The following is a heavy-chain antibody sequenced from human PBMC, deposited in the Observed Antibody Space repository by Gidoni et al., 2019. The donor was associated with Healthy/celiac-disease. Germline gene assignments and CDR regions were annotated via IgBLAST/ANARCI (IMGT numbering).Heavy chain of an antibody. J-gene: IGHJ3*02. CDR2: IYYSGST. CDR3: ARHFVVVTAIDTAGAFDI. D-gene: IGHD2-21*02. Sequence: QLQLQESGPGLVKPSATLSLTCTVSGGSISSSSYYWGWIRQPPGKGLEWIGSIYYSGSTYYTPSLKSRVTISVDTSKNQFSLKLSSVTAADTAVYYCARHFVVVTAIDTAGAFDIWGQGTMVTVSS. V-gene: IGHV4-39*01. CDR1: GGSISSSSYY.